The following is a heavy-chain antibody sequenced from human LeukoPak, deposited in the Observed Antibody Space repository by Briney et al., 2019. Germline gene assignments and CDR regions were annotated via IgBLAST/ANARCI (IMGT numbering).Heavy chain of an antibody. V-gene: IGHV4-30-2*01. Sequence: SETLSLTCAVSGGSVSSGGYPWSWIRQPPEKGLEWIGYIYQSGSTYYIPSVKSRVIITVDRYQNQSSLNLGSMTAVDAAVLYCARVRIATADTTEYFQHWRQGTVLTVFS. CDR1: GGSVSSGGYP. CDR2: IYQSGST. CDR3: ARVRIATADTTEYFQH. J-gene: IGHJ1*01. D-gene: IGHD6-13*01.